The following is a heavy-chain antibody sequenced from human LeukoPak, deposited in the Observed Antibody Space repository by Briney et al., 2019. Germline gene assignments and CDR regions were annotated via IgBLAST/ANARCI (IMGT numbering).Heavy chain of an antibody. CDR1: GYDFTNYW. CDR3: VRQADSSGWYYFDY. J-gene: IGHJ4*02. D-gene: IGHD6-19*01. Sequence: GESLKISCQGSGYDFTNYWIGWVRQMPGEGLEWMAIIHPDDSDTKYNPSFQGQVTISSDKSISTAYLQWSSLKASDTAIYYCVRQADSSGWYYFDYWGPGTRVTVTS. CDR2: IHPDDSDT. V-gene: IGHV5-51*01.